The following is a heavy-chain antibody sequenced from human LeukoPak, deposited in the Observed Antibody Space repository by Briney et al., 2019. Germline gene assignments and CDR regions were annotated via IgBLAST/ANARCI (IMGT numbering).Heavy chain of an antibody. CDR3: ARDGRNSNGYYYGMDV. J-gene: IGHJ6*02. CDR1: GYTLSSFA. Sequence: ASVKVSCKASGYTLSSFAMHWVRQAPGQRLEWMGRLNAANGNSQYSQKFQDRVTITSDTSANTAYMELSSLRSEDTAVYYCARDGRNSNGYYYGMDVWGQGTTVTVSS. D-gene: IGHD4-11*01. V-gene: IGHV1-3*01. CDR2: LNAANGNS.